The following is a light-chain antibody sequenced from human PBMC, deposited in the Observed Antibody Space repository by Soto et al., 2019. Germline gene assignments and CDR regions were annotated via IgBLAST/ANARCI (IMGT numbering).Light chain of an antibody. CDR3: QQYGKFPFT. V-gene: IGKV1-33*01. Sequence: DTPMTQSPSSLSASVGDRVTITCQSSQDIRNYLNWYQQKPGNAPKILIYDASNLETGVPPRFSGTGSGADFTFTISSLQPEDIATYYCQQYGKFPFTFGPGTTVDFK. CDR2: DAS. J-gene: IGKJ3*01. CDR1: QDIRNY.